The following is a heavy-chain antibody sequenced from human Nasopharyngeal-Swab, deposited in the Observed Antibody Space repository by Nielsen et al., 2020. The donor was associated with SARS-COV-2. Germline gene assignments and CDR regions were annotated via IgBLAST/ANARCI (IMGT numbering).Heavy chain of an antibody. V-gene: IGHV4-59*01. CDR3: ASVGYSSSWYPNDPDY. J-gene: IGHJ4*02. CDR2: IYYSGST. D-gene: IGHD6-13*01. Sequence: WIRQPPGKGLEWIGYIYYSGSTNYNPSLKSRVTISVDTSKNQFSLKLSSVTAADTAVYYCASVGYSSSWYPNDPDYWGQGTLVTVSS.